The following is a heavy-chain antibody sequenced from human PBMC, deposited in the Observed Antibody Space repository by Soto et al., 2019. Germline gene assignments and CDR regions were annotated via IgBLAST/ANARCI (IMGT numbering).Heavy chain of an antibody. CDR1: GFTFSSYS. V-gene: IGHV3-48*01. CDR2: ISSSSSTI. J-gene: IGHJ6*03. Sequence: PGGSLRLSCAASGFTFSSYSMNWVRQAPGKGLEWVSYISSSSSTIYYADSVKGRFTISRDNAKNSLYLQMNSLRAEDTAVYYCARVSYDFWKGYYYYMDVWGKGTTVTVSS. D-gene: IGHD3-3*01. CDR3: ARVSYDFWKGYYYYMDV.